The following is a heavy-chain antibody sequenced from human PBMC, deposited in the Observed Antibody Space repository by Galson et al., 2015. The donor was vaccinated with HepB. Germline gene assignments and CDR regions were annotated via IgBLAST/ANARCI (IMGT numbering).Heavy chain of an antibody. CDR2: IYYSGST. Sequence: TLSLTCTVPGGPISSYYWSWIRQPPGKGLEWIGYIYYSGSTNYNPSLKSRVTISVDTSKNQFSLKLSSVTAADTAVYYCARRLYSNWFDPWGQGTLVTVSS. V-gene: IGHV4-59*08. CDR3: ARRLYSNWFDP. J-gene: IGHJ5*02. CDR1: GGPISSYY. D-gene: IGHD3-16*02.